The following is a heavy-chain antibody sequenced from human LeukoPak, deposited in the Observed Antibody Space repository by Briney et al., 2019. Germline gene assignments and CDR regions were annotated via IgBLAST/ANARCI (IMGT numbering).Heavy chain of an antibody. V-gene: IGHV3-21*01. D-gene: IGHD3-16*02. CDR2: ISSSSSYI. J-gene: IGHJ4*02. Sequence: GGSLRLSCAASGFTFSSYSMDWVRQAPGKGLEWVSSISSSSSYIYYADSVKGRFTISRDNAKNSLYLQMNSLRAEDTAVYYCARGEDDYVWGSYRYRYWGQGTLVTVSS. CDR1: GFTFSSYS. CDR3: ARGEDDYVWGSYRYRY.